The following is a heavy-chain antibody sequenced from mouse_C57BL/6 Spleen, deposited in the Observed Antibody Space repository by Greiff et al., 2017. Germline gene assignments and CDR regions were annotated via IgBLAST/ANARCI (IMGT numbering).Heavy chain of an antibody. CDR1: GYTFTEYT. V-gene: IGHV1-62-2*01. J-gene: IGHJ3*01. Sequence: QVQLQQSGAELVKPGASVKLSCKASGYTFTEYTIHWVKQRSGQGLEWIGWFYPGSGSIKYNEKFKDKATLTADKSSSTVYMELSRLTSEDSAVYVCARHEDYYGSSYEAWFAYWGQGTLVTVSA. D-gene: IGHD1-1*01. CDR2: FYPGSGSI. CDR3: ARHEDYYGSSYEAWFAY.